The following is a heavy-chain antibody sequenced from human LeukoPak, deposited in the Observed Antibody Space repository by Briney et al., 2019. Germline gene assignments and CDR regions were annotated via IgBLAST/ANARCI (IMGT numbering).Heavy chain of an antibody. J-gene: IGHJ6*04. Sequence: PPQTLSLTCTVPGGSISGGGYYSGWTRLHPRKGLESIVFIYYSGSPYYNPSLKSRFTISVDTSKNQFSLKLSCVTAAVTAVYYCASRRGGYYYYGMDVWGRGTTVSVSS. D-gene: IGHD3-10*01. CDR2: IYYSGSP. CDR1: GGSISGGGYY. CDR3: ASRRGGYYYYGMDV. V-gene: IGHV4-31*03.